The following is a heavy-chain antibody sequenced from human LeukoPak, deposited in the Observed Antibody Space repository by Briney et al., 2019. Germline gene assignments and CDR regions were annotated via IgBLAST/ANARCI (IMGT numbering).Heavy chain of an antibody. D-gene: IGHD3-10*01. J-gene: IGHJ4*02. CDR3: AKDLHYGSADY. V-gene: IGHV3-11*04. Sequence: GGSLRLSCEASGFTFSDYYMKWIRQASGEGLEWVSYISSSGTIIYYRDSVKGRFTISRDNAKNSLFLQMNSLRAEDTAVYYCAKDLHYGSADYWGQGTLVTVSS. CDR1: GFTFSDYY. CDR2: ISSSGTII.